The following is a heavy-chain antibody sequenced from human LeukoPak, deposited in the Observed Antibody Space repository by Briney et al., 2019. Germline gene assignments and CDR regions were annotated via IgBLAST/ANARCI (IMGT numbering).Heavy chain of an antibody. CDR2: ISYDGSNK. CDR1: GFTFSSYG. CDR3: AKKRTMIVVVNDAFDI. V-gene: IGHV3-30*18. J-gene: IGHJ3*02. Sequence: SGRSLRLSCAASGFTFSSYGMHWVRQAPGKGLEWVAVISYDGSNKYYADSVKGRFTISRDNSKNTLYLQMNSLRAEDTAVYYCAKKRTMIVVVNDAFDIWGQGTMVTVSS. D-gene: IGHD3-22*01.